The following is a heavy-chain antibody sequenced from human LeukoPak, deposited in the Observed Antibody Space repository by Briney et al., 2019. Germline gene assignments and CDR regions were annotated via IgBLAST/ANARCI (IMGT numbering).Heavy chain of an antibody. D-gene: IGHD1-26*01. CDR2: ISSSSNYI. V-gene: IGHV3-21*01. Sequence: GGSLRLSCAASGFTFSSYAMSWVRQAPGKGLEWVSSISSSSNYIYYADSVKGRFTISRDNAKNSLYLQMNSLRAEDTDVYYCARDVGASAPDAFDIWGQGTMVTVSS. CDR3: ARDVGASAPDAFDI. J-gene: IGHJ3*02. CDR1: GFTFSSYA.